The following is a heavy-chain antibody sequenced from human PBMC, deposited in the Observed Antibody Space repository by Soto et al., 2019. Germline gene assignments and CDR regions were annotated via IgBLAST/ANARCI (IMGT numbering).Heavy chain of an antibody. Sequence: SLRLSCTTSGLTFSNAWMNWVRQVPGKGLEWVGCIKSKYDGGTTDYAAPVRGRFTIARDDSKSTVYLQMNSLKIEDTAIYYCSTGGYYFDYWGQGTLVTVSS. D-gene: IGHD3-10*01. J-gene: IGHJ4*02. CDR1: GLTFSNAW. CDR3: STGGYYFDY. V-gene: IGHV3-15*07. CDR2: IKSKYDGGTT.